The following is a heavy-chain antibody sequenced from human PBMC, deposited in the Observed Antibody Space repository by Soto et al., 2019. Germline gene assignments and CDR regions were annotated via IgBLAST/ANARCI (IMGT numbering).Heavy chain of an antibody. Sequence: EVQLVESGGGLVQPGGSLRLSCAASGFTFSSYWMHWVRQAPGKGLVGVSRINSDGRSTSYADSVKGRFTISRDNAKTTLYLQMNSLRAEDTAVYYCARGEDAGYCSGGSCSGDWFDPWGQGTLVTVSS. CDR3: ARGEDAGYCSGGSCSGDWFDP. CDR1: GFTFSSYW. D-gene: IGHD2-15*01. J-gene: IGHJ5*02. CDR2: INSDGRST. V-gene: IGHV3-74*01.